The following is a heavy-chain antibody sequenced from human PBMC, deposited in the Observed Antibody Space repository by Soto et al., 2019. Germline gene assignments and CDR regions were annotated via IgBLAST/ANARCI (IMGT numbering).Heavy chain of an antibody. CDR1: GFTFSSYG. CDR2: IWYDGSNK. D-gene: IGHD3-10*01. CDR3: ARDLRFLFFGELLSTPYYSYSVMAV. Sequence: GGSLRLSCAASGFTFSSYGMHWVRQAPGKGLEWVAVIWYDGSNKYYADSVKGRFTISRDNSKNTLYLQMNSLRAEDTAGYYCARDLRFLFFGELLSTPYYSYSVMAVWGHGTTVPVSS. J-gene: IGHJ6*02. V-gene: IGHV3-33*01.